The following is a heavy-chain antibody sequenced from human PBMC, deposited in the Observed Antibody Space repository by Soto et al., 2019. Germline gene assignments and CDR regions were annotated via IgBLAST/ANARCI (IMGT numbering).Heavy chain of an antibody. J-gene: IGHJ4*02. CDR2: INVGNGNT. Sequence: XSVKVSCKASGYPFIRYAMHWVRHSPGQRLEWMGWINVGNGNTKYSQKFQGRVTITRDTSASTAYVELSSLTSEETAVYYCARDRRQVPVLGLYYYDYWGQGTLVTVSS. V-gene: IGHV1-3*01. CDR1: GYPFIRYA. CDR3: ARDRRQVPVLGLYYYDY. D-gene: IGHD3-16*01.